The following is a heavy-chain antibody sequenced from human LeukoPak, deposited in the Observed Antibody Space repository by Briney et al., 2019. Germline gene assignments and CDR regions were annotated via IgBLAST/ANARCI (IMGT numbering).Heavy chain of an antibody. CDR3: ARVGYDSSGYYFSDAFDI. CDR2: IYTSGST. Sequence: PSETLSLTCTVSGGSISSGSYYWSWIRQPAGKGLEWIGRIYTSGSTNYNPSLKSRVTISVDTSKNQFSLKLSSVTAANTAVYYCARVGYDSSGYYFSDAFDIWGQGTMVTVSS. CDR1: GGSISSGSYY. V-gene: IGHV4-61*02. D-gene: IGHD3-22*01. J-gene: IGHJ3*02.